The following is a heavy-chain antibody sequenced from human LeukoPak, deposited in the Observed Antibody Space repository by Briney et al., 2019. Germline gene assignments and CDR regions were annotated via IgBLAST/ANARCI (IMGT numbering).Heavy chain of an antibody. Sequence: ASVKVSCKASGGTFSSYAIRWVRQAPGQGLEWMGRIIPILGIANYAQKFQGRVTITADKSTSTAYMELSSLRSEDTAVYYCARDRIVVVTGWFDPWGQGTLVTVSS. V-gene: IGHV1-69*04. D-gene: IGHD2-21*02. CDR3: ARDRIVVVTGWFDP. CDR1: GGTFSSYA. J-gene: IGHJ5*02. CDR2: IIPILGIA.